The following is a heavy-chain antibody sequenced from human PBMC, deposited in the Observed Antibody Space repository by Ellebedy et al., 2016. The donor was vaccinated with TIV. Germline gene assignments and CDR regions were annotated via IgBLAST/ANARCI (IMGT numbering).Heavy chain of an antibody. Sequence: GESLKISCAASGFSVSSHYMTWVRQAPGKGLEWVSIIYAGGNTKYADSVKGRFTISRDNSKNTLYLQMNSLRAEDTAVYYCARDDKVCSGGSCYSRYYYGMDVWGQGTTVTVSS. J-gene: IGHJ6*02. V-gene: IGHV3-66*01. CDR2: IYAGGNT. CDR1: GFSVSSHY. D-gene: IGHD2-15*01. CDR3: ARDDKVCSGGSCYSRYYYGMDV.